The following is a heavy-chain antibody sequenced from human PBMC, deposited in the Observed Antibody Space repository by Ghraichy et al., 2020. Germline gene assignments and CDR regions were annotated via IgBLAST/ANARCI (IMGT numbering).Heavy chain of an antibody. CDR1: GFTFSSYA. CDR3: AKGLWFGELLGGDY. J-gene: IGHJ4*02. D-gene: IGHD3-10*01. CDR2: ISGSGGST. V-gene: IGHV3-23*01. Sequence: GGSLRLSCAASGFTFSSYAMSWVRQAPGKGLEWVSAISGSGGSTYYADSVKGRFTISRDNSKNTLYLQMNSLRAEDTAVYYCAKGLWFGELLGGDYWGQGTLVTVSS.